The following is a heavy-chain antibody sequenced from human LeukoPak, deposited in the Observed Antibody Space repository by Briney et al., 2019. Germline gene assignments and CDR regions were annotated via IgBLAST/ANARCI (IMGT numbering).Heavy chain of an antibody. CDR1: GFTFSRYA. J-gene: IGHJ4*02. CDR3: ARPYYDSSGYYYYYFDY. D-gene: IGHD3-22*01. V-gene: IGHV3-64*01. Sequence: GGSLRLSCAASGFTFSRYAMHWVRQAPGKGLEYVSAISSDGSSTYYANSVKGRFTISRDNSKNTLYLQMGSLRAEDMAVYYCARPYYDSSGYYYYYFDYWGQGTLVTVSS. CDR2: ISSDGSST.